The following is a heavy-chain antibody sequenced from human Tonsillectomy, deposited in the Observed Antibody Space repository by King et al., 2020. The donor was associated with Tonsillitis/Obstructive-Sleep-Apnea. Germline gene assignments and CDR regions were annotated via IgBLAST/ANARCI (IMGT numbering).Heavy chain of an antibody. V-gene: IGHV3-23*04. Sequence: VQLVESGGGLVQPGGSLRLSCEASGFTFSSYAMSWVRQAPGKGLEWVSAISISGGSTYYADSVKGRFTISRDNSKNTLYLQMNSLRAEDTAVYYCAKDRPGMFGVVTPGLRFDYWGQGTLVTVSS. D-gene: IGHD3-3*01. CDR1: GFTFSSYA. CDR3: AKDRPGMFGVVTPGLRFDY. J-gene: IGHJ4*02. CDR2: ISISGGST.